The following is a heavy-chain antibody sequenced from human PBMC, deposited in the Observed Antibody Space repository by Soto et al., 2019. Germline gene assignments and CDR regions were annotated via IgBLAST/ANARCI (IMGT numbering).Heavy chain of an antibody. V-gene: IGHV4-59*01. CDR2: IYYTGIA. Sequence: PSETLSHTCSVSGVSIVYYYWNWIRRPPGKGLEWIGHIYYTGIASYNPSLNSRVTISVDTSKNQISLTLGSVTAADTAVYYCASLPASQYYNGVDVWGQGTTVTVSS. CDR1: GVSIVYYY. D-gene: IGHD2-2*01. J-gene: IGHJ6*02. CDR3: ASLPASQYYNGVDV.